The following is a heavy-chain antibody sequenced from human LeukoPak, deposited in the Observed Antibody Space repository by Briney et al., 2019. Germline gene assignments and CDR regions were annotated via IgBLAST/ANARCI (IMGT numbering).Heavy chain of an antibody. CDR3: AKVLTTMDYFDY. J-gene: IGHJ4*02. Sequence: GGSLRLSCAASGFTFSSYAMSWVRQAPGKGLEWDSAISGSGHSTYYADFVKGRFTISRDNSKNTLYLQMNSLIAEDTAVYYCAKVLTTMDYFDYWGQGTLVTVSS. CDR1: GFTFSSYA. CDR2: ISGSGHST. V-gene: IGHV3-23*01. D-gene: IGHD4-23*01.